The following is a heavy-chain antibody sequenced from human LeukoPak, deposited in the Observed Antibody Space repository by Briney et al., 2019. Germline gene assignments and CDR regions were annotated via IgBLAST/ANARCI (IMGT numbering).Heavy chain of an antibody. CDR3: AGGASARYIAVAGTTIDY. D-gene: IGHD6-19*01. CDR2: IYYSGST. CDR1: GGSLSSYY. Sequence: SETLSLTCTVSGGSLSSYYWSWIRQPPGQGLEWIGYIYYSGSTNYNPSLKSRVTISVDTSKNQFSLKLSSVTAADTAVYYCAGGASARYIAVAGTTIDYWGQGTLVTVSS. J-gene: IGHJ4*02. V-gene: IGHV4-59*01.